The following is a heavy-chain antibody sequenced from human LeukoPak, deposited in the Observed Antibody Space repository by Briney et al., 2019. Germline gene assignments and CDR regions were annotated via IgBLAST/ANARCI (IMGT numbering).Heavy chain of an antibody. V-gene: IGHV3-23*01. CDR2: ISGSGAST. Sequence: GGSLRLSCLTSGFTLSTNAMSWVRQAPGKGLEWISGISGSGASTYYADSVKGRFTISRDNARNTLYLEMNSLRVEDTAVYFCARDISRTMDVWGQGTTVTV. CDR1: GFTLSTNA. D-gene: IGHD2/OR15-2a*01. J-gene: IGHJ6*02. CDR3: ARDISRTMDV.